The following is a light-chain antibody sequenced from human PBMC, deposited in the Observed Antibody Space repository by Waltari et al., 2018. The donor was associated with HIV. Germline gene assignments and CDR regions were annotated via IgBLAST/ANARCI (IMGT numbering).Light chain of an antibody. CDR1: QSVSSN. CDR3: QQYNNWPWT. V-gene: IGKV3-15*01. CDR2: GAS. J-gene: IGKJ1*01. Sequence: DIVMTQSPATLSVSPGERATLSCWASQSVSSNLAWDQQKPGQAPRLLIYGASTRATGIPARFSGSGSGTEFTLTISSLQSEDFAVYYCQQYNNWPWTFGQGTKVEIK.